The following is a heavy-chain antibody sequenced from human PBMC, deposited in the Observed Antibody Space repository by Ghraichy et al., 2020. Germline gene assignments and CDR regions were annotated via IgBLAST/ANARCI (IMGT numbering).Heavy chain of an antibody. D-gene: IGHD6-6*01. CDR3: AKYIAARRPYGMDV. Sequence: GGSLRLSCAASGFTFDDYAMHWVRQAPGKGLEWVSGISWNSGSIGYADSVKGRFTISRDNAKNSLYLQMNSLRAEDTALYYCAKYIAARRPYGMDVWGQGTTVTVSS. V-gene: IGHV3-9*01. J-gene: IGHJ6*02. CDR1: GFTFDDYA. CDR2: ISWNSGSI.